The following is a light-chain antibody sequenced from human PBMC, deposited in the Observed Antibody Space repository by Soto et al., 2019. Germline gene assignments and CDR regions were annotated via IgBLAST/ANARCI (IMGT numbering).Light chain of an antibody. CDR2: EVT. V-gene: IGLV2-14*01. CDR3: SSYTTNSPPVV. CDR1: SGDIGSYTY. J-gene: IGLJ2*01. Sequence: QSVLTQPASVSGSPAQSITISCTGTSGDIGSYTYVSWYQQYPGKAPKLLISEVTNRPSGVSNRFSGSKSGNTASLTISGLQAEDEAHYYCSSYTTNSPPVVFGGGTQLTVL.